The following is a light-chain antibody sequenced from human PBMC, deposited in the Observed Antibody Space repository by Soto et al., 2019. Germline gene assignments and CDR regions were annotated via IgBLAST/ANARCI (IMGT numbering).Light chain of an antibody. J-gene: IGKJ4*01. CDR2: DAS. CDR1: QSLSKY. CDR3: QQPSNWRGT. V-gene: IGKV3-11*01. Sequence: EIVLTQSPATLSLSPGERATLSCRASQSLSKYLAWYQQKPGQAPRLLIYDASNRATGIPARFSGSGSGTDFTLTISSLEPEDFAVYYCQQPSNWRGTFGGGTKVEIK.